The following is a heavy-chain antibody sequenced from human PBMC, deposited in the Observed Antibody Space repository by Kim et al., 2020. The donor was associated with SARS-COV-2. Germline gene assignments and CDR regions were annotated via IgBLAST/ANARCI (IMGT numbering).Heavy chain of an antibody. Sequence: SETLSLTCAVYGGSFSGYYWSWIRQPPGKGLEWIGEINHSGSTNYNPSLKSRVTISVDTSKNQFSLKLSSVTAADTAVYYCARARGYYDHWGQGTLVTVSS. J-gene: IGHJ4*02. V-gene: IGHV4-34*01. CDR3: ARARGYYDH. CDR2: INHSGST. D-gene: IGHD3-10*01. CDR1: GGSFSGYY.